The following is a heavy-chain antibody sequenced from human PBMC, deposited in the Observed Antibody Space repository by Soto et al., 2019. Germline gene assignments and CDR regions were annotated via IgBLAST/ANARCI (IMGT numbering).Heavy chain of an antibody. CDR1: GFTFSSYG. J-gene: IGHJ6*02. CDR3: AKVHCSSTSCYPNYYYYYGMDV. Sequence: QVQLVESGGGVVQPGRSLRLSCAASGFTFSSYGMHWVRQAPGKGLEWVAVISYDGSNKYYGDSVKGRFTISRDNSKNTLYLQMNSLRAEDTAVYYWAKVHCSSTSCYPNYYYYYGMDVWGQGTTVTVSS. CDR2: ISYDGSNK. D-gene: IGHD2-2*01. V-gene: IGHV3-30*18.